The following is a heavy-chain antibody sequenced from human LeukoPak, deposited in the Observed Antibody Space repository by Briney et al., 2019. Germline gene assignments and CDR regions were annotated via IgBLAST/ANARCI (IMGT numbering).Heavy chain of an antibody. CDR1: GVSISSSYYY. V-gene: IGHV4-39*01. D-gene: IGHD1-26*01. CDR2: IYYSGSI. J-gene: IGHJ4*01. Sequence: SETLSLTCIVSGVSISSSYYYWGWIRQPPGTGLEWIGSIYYSGSIYYNSSLKSRVTISIDTSKNQVSLNLTSMTAADTAVYYCAKSGGYGLIDYWGQGTLVTVSS. CDR3: AKSGGYGLIDY.